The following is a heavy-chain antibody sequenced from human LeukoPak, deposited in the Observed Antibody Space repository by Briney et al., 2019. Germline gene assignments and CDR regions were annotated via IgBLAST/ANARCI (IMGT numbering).Heavy chain of an antibody. V-gene: IGHV3-15*04. J-gene: IGHJ4*02. D-gene: IGHD1-1*01. CDR1: GFTFKSAW. CDR3: RYDTVFY. CDR2: IESKSDGATT. Sequence: GGSLRLSCAASGFTFKSAWMSWVRQAPGKGLEWVGRIESKSDGATTLYAAAVKGRFTISRDDSKNTLYLQMNSLKTEGSALYYCRYDTVFYWGQGTRVTVSS.